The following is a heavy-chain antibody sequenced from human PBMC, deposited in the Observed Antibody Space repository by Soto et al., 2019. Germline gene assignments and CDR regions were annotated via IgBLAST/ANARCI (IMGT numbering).Heavy chain of an antibody. D-gene: IGHD3-10*01. Sequence: QVQLVQSGAEVKRPGSSVMVSCKASGDTFNFYSINWVRQAPGLGLEWMGRVNPILSMSNYAQRFQGRVTMTADKSTSTAYMELSGLRPEDTAIYYCATSYGSGYRAFDFWGQGALVTVS. J-gene: IGHJ4*02. CDR3: ATSYGSGYRAFDF. CDR1: GDTFNFYS. V-gene: IGHV1-69*04. CDR2: VNPILSMS.